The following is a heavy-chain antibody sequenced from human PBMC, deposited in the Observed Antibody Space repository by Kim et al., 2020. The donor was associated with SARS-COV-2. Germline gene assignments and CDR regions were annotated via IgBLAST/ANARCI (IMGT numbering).Heavy chain of an antibody. J-gene: IGHJ4*01. D-gene: IGHD4-17*01. CDR1: GFPFSDFY. CDR3: ARERRVTTVTRIDYFD. CDR2: ITGTGATT. V-gene: IGHV3-11*01. Sequence: GGSLRLSCAASGFPFSDFYIAWIHQAPGKGLEWVSYITGTGATTYYADSVRGRFTISRDNAKNSVHLQMNTLRAEDTAVYYCARERRVTTVTRIDYFD.